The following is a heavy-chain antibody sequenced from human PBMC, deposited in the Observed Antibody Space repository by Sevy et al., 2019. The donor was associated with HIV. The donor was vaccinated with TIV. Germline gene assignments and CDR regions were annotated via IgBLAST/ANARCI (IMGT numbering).Heavy chain of an antibody. CDR3: ARDRPYSSGWYDYYYGMDV. D-gene: IGHD6-19*01. CDR1: GFTFSSYW. Sequence: GGSLRLSCAASGFTFSSYWMSWVRQAPGKGLEWVANIKQDGSEKYYVDSVKGRFTISRDNAKNSLYLQMNSLSAEDTAVYYCARDRPYSSGWYDYYYGMDVWGQGTTVTVSS. CDR2: IKQDGSEK. V-gene: IGHV3-7*01. J-gene: IGHJ6*02.